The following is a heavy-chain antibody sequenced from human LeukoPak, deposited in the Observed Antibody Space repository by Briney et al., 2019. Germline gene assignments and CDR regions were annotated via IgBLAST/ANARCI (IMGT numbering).Heavy chain of an antibody. CDR3: ARQRIHWFDP. CDR2: IYYSGST. J-gene: IGHJ5*02. V-gene: IGHV4-59*08. CDR1: GGSISSYY. Sequence: KPSETLSLTCTVSGGSISSYYWSWIRHPPGKGLEWIGYIYYSGSTNYNPSLKSRVTISVDTSKNQFSLKLSSVTAADTAVYYCARQRIHWFDPWGQGTLVTVSS.